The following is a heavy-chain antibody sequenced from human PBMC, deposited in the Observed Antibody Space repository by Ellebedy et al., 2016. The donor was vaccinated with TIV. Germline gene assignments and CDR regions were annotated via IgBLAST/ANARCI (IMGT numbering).Heavy chain of an antibody. CDR2: ISYDGSNK. CDR1: GFTFSSYG. D-gene: IGHD3-22*01. CDR3: AREGRYYDSSGYYYVRFDY. Sequence: GESLKISCAASGFTFSSYGMHWVRQAPGKGLEWVAVISYDGSNKYYADSVKGRFTISRDNSKNTLYLQMNSLRAEDTAVYYCAREGRYYDSSGYYYVRFDYWGQGTLVTGSS. V-gene: IGHV3-30*03. J-gene: IGHJ4*02.